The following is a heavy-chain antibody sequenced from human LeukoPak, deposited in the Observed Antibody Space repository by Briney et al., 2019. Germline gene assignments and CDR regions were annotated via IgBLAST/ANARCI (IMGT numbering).Heavy chain of an antibody. V-gene: IGHV4-59*11. Sequence: KPSETLSLTCTVSGGSISSHYWSWIWQPPGKGLYWIGYTHHSGKTNYNPSLQSRVSISIDTSKNQSSLKLTSVTAADTAVYYCARLSPLERTGSSYFHALGVWGQGTTVTVSS. CDR1: GGSISSHY. D-gene: IGHD1-1*01. J-gene: IGHJ6*02. CDR3: ARLSPLERTGSSYFHALGV. CDR2: THHSGKT.